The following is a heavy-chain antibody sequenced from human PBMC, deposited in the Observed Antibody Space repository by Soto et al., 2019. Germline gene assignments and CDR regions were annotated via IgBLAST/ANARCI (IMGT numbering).Heavy chain of an antibody. V-gene: IGHV1-3*01. Sequence: QVQLVQSGAEVKKPGASVKVSCKASGYTFTSYAMHWVRQAPGQRLEWMGGINAGNGNTKYSQKIQGRVTIARDTAASTAYMELSSLRSEDTAVYYCARDLGYCSSTSCYLDAFDIWGQGTMVTVSS. CDR3: ARDLGYCSSTSCYLDAFDI. J-gene: IGHJ3*02. D-gene: IGHD2-2*01. CDR1: GYTFTSYA. CDR2: INAGNGNT.